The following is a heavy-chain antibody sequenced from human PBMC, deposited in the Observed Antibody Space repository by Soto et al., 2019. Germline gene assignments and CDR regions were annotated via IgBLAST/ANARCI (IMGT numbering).Heavy chain of an antibody. D-gene: IGHD6-19*01. CDR3: ARAVAGRFYFDY. Sequence: KTSETLSLTCAVSGYSISSGYYWSWIRQPPGKGLEWIGSIYHSGSTYYNPSLKSRVTISVDTSKNQFSLKLSSVTAADTAVYYCARAVAGRFYFDYWGQGTLVTVSS. J-gene: IGHJ4*02. V-gene: IGHV4-38-2*01. CDR1: GYSISSGYY. CDR2: IYHSGST.